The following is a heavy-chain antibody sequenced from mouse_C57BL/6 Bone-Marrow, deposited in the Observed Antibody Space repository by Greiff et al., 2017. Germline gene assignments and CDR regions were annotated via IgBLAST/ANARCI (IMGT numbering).Heavy chain of an antibody. CDR3: ASGGLSTVVKGWFAY. Sequence: QVQLQQSGPELVKPGASVKLSCKASGYTFTSYDINWVKQRPGQGLEWIGWIYPRDGSTKYNEKFKGKATLTVDTSSSTAYMELHSLTSEDSAVYFCASGGLSTVVKGWFAYWGQGTLVTVSA. D-gene: IGHD1-1*01. V-gene: IGHV1-85*01. CDR2: IYPRDGST. CDR1: GYTFTSYD. J-gene: IGHJ3*01.